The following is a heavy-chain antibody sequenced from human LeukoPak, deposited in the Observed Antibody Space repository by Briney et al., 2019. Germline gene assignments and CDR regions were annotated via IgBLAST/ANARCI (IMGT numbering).Heavy chain of an antibody. CDR1: GGSISSGGYS. CDR2: IYHSGST. Sequence: SETLSLTCAVSGGSISSGGYSWSWIRQPPGKGLEWIGYIYHSGSTYYNPSLKSRVAISVDTSKNQFSLKLSSVTAADTAVYYCASFEGGYSGSFFDYWGQGTLVTVSS. CDR3: ASFEGGYSGSFFDY. J-gene: IGHJ4*02. D-gene: IGHD5-12*01. V-gene: IGHV4-30-2*01.